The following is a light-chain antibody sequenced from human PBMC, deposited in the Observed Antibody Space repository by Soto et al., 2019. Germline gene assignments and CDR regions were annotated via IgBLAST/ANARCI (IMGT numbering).Light chain of an antibody. CDR3: RQYNNWSYT. Sequence: EVVMTQTPATLSVSPGERATLSCRASQSVSGNLAWYQQKPGQAPRLLIYAASTRATGIPVRFSASGSGTEFSLTISSLLSEDFAVYYCRQYNNWSYTFGPGTKVEI. V-gene: IGKV3-15*01. J-gene: IGKJ3*01. CDR1: QSVSGN. CDR2: AAS.